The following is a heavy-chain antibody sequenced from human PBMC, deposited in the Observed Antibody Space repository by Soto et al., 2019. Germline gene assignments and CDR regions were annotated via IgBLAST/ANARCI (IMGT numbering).Heavy chain of an antibody. V-gene: IGHV1-18*01. CDR1: GYTFTSYG. Sequence: GASVKVSCKASGYTFTSYGISWVRQAPGQGLEWMGWISAYNGNTNYAQKLQGRVTMTTDTSTSTAYMELRSLRSDDTAVYYCARAYSYGYVGYYYYGMDVWGQGTTVTAP. J-gene: IGHJ6*02. CDR3: ARAYSYGYVGYYYYGMDV. CDR2: ISAYNGNT. D-gene: IGHD5-18*01.